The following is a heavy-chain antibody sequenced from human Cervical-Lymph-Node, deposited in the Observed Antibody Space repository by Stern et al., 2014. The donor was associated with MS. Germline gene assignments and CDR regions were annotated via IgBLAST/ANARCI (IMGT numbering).Heavy chain of an antibody. CDR1: GYTLSEIS. CDR3: ATHRGRVTYYYGMDV. V-gene: IGHV1-24*01. J-gene: IGHJ6*02. D-gene: IGHD2-21*02. Sequence: QVQLVQSGAAVTKPGASVQVSCKVSGYTLSEISMHWVRQAPGKGLEWMGGFDPEHGETRYAQKVQGRVTMAEGRSTDTAYMELSSLRSEDTAVYYCATHRGRVTYYYGMDVWGQGTTVTVSS. CDR2: FDPEHGET.